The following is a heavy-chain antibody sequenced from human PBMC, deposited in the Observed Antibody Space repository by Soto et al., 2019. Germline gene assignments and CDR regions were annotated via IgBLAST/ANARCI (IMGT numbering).Heavy chain of an antibody. Sequence: PGGALRLSCTASGVTLNNYAMSWVRQAPGKGLEWVSGISASGSRTFYADSVKGRFTVSRDFSKNTLSLQMDSLRAEDTAVYFCGKDPNGDYVGGFEFWGPGTMVTVPS. D-gene: IGHD4-17*01. CDR1: GVTLNNYA. V-gene: IGHV3-23*01. J-gene: IGHJ3*01. CDR2: ISASGSRT. CDR3: GKDPNGDYVGGFEF.